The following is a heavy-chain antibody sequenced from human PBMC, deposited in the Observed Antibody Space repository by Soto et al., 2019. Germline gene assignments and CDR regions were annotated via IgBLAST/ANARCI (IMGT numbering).Heavy chain of an antibody. Sequence: SETLSLTCAVYGGSFSGYYWSWIRQPPGKGLEWIGEINHSGSTNYNPSLKSRVTISVDTSKNQFSLKLSSVTAADTAVYYCARSREELRFLEWLPNYWYFDLWGRGTLVTVSS. CDR3: ARSREELRFLEWLPNYWYFDL. D-gene: IGHD3-3*01. J-gene: IGHJ2*01. CDR2: INHSGST. CDR1: GGSFSGYY. V-gene: IGHV4-34*01.